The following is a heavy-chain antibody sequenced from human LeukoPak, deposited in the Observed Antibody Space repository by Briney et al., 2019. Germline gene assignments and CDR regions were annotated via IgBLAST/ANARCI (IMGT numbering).Heavy chain of an antibody. CDR3: ARDTGTVVDY. V-gene: IGHV4-59*01. CDR2: IYYSGST. Sequence: SETLSLTCTVSGDSISSYYWSWIRQPPGKGLEWIGYIYYSGSTNYNPSLKSRVTTSVDTSKNQFSLKLSSVIAADTAVYYCARDTGTVVDYWGQGTLVTVSS. J-gene: IGHJ4*02. D-gene: IGHD4-23*01. CDR1: GDSISSYY.